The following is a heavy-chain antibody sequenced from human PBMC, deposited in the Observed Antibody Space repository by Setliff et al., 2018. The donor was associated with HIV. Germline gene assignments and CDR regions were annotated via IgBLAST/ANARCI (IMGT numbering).Heavy chain of an antibody. CDR3: ARAPFYYGSGSYQTFDY. D-gene: IGHD3-10*01. J-gene: IGHJ4*02. CDR2: INTYNGNT. CDR1: GYTFTSYG. Sequence: GASVKVSCKASGYTFTSYGISWVRQAPGQGLEWMGWINTYNGNTNYAQKIQGRVTMTTDTSTTTAYMELRSLRSDDTAVYYCARAPFYYGSGSYQTFDYWGQGTLVTVSS. V-gene: IGHV1-18*01.